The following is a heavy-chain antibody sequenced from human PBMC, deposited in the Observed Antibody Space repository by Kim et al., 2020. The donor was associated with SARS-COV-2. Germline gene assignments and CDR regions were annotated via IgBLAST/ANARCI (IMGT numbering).Heavy chain of an antibody. J-gene: IGHJ4*02. D-gene: IGHD4-17*01. CDR3: ARFDYGDYADDY. Sequence: SYAQKFQGRVTMTRDTSTSTVYMELSSLRSEDTAVYYCARFDYGDYADDYWGQGTLVTVSS. V-gene: IGHV1-46*01.